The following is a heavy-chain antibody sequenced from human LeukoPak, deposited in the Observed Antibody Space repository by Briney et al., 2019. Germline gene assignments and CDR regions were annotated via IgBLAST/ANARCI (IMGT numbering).Heavy chain of an antibody. CDR2: IKQDGTEK. D-gene: IGHD3-22*01. CDR3: ARELLSSSYYDY. J-gene: IGHJ4*02. CDR1: GFTFTTYW. V-gene: IGHV3-7*01. Sequence: GGSLRLSCAASGFTFTTYWMSWVRQAPGKGLEWVANIKQDGTEKYYVDSVKGRFTISRDNAKNSLHLHMNSLRAEDTAVYYCARELLSSSYYDYWGQGTLVTVSS.